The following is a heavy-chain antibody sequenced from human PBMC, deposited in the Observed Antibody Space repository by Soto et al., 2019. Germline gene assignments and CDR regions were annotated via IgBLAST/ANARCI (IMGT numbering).Heavy chain of an antibody. CDR1: CCSISSSSYY. Sequence: ETLSLTCTVSCCSISSSSYYWGWIRQPPGKGLEWIGSIYYSGSTYYNPSLKSRVTISVDTSKNQFSLKLSSVTAADTAVYYCARGRDYWGQGTLVTVSS. V-gene: IGHV4-39*01. CDR3: ARGRDY. J-gene: IGHJ4*02. CDR2: IYYSGST.